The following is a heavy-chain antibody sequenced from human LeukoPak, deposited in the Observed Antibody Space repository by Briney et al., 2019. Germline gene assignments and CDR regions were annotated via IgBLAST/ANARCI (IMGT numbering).Heavy chain of an antibody. CDR2: ISYSSSFI. Sequence: GGSLRLSCVAAGFSFRRYSMNWVRQAPGKGLEWVAHISYSSSFIFYADSVRGRFIITRDNADNSLYLQMNSLRAEDTGVYYCARDQGTYTDYDVDYWGQGTLVTVSS. CDR3: ARDQGTYTDYDVDY. D-gene: IGHD4-17*01. J-gene: IGHJ4*02. V-gene: IGHV3-21*01. CDR1: GFSFRRYS.